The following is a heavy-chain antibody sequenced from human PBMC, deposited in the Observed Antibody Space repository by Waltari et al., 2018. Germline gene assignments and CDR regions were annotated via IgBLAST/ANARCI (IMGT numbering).Heavy chain of an antibody. Sequence: QVQLQQWGAGLLKPSETLSLTCAVYGGSFSGSYWSWIRKPPGKGLEWIGEINHSGSTKYNPALKSRVTISVDTSKNQVSLKLSSVTAADTAVYYCARGPTGYQLLIYYYYGMDVWGQGTTVTVSS. J-gene: IGHJ6*02. CDR2: INHSGST. CDR1: GGSFSGSY. V-gene: IGHV4-34*01. D-gene: IGHD2-2*01. CDR3: ARGPTGYQLLIYYYYGMDV.